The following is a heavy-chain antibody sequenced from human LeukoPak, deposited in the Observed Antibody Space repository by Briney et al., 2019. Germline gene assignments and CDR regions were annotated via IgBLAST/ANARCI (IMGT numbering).Heavy chain of an antibody. CDR1: GFTFSSYW. J-gene: IGHJ4*02. D-gene: IGHD3-10*01. V-gene: IGHV3-7*03. CDR3: AKDASYGSGSYFDY. Sequence: GGSLRLSCAASGFTFSSYWMSWVRQAPGKGLEWVANIKQDGSEKYYVDSVKGRFTISRDNAKNSLYLQMNSLRAEDTALYYCAKDASYGSGSYFDYWGQGTLVTVSS. CDR2: IKQDGSEK.